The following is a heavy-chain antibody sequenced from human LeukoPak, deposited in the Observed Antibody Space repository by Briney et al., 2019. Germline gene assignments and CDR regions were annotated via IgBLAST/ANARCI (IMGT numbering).Heavy chain of an antibody. J-gene: IGHJ4*02. CDR1: GYIFTGYY. CDR2: INPNSGGT. Sequence: GVSVKVFCKSCGYIFTGYYMHWVRHARGQGLEGMGWINPNSGGTNYAQKFQGRVTMTRDTSISTAYMELSRLRSDDTAVYYCASANIAVAGKGPQYWGQGTLVTVSS. V-gene: IGHV1-2*02. CDR3: ASANIAVAGKGPQY. D-gene: IGHD6-19*01.